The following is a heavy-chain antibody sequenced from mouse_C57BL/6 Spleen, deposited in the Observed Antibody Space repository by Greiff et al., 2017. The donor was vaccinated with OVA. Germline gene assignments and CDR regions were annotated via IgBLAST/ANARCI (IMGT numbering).Heavy chain of an antibody. CDR1: GFTFSDYG. V-gene: IGHV5-17*01. D-gene: IGHD2-3*01. CDR3: AREDDGYYPAWFAY. CDR2: ISSGSSTI. Sequence: EVQGVESGGGLVKPGGSLKLSCAASGFTFSDYGMHWVRQAPEKGLEWVAYISSGSSTIYYADTVKGRFTISRDNAKNTLFLQMTSLRSEDTAMYYCAREDDGYYPAWFAYWGQGTLVTVSA. J-gene: IGHJ3*01.